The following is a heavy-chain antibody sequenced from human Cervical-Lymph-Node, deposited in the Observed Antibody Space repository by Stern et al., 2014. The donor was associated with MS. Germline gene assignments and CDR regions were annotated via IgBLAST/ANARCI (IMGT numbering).Heavy chain of an antibody. Sequence: VQLVESGGGVVQPGTSLRLSCSASGFTFSTYAMHWVRQAPGKGLEWVAVISYDGSNKHCAKSVQGRFTISRDNSKNTVDLQMSSLRPEDTAVYYCARVLVGRTDFHYYYGLDVWGQGTTVTVSS. CDR2: ISYDGSNK. CDR1: GFTFSTYA. J-gene: IGHJ6*02. CDR3: ARVLVGRTDFHYYYGLDV. V-gene: IGHV3-30-3*01. D-gene: IGHD1-26*01.